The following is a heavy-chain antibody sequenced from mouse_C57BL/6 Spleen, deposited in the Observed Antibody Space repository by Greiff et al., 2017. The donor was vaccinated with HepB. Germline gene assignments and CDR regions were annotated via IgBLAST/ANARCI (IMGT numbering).Heavy chain of an antibody. V-gene: IGHV5-9-1*02. CDR3: TRDRSNYPYYAMDY. CDR1: GFTFSSYA. J-gene: IGHJ4*01. Sequence: EVKVEESGEGLVKPGGSLKLSCAASGFTFSSYAMSWVRQTPEKRLEWVAYISSGGDYIYYADTVKGRFTISRDNARNTLYLQMSSLKSEDTAMYYCTRDRSNYPYYAMDYWGQGTSVTVSS. CDR2: ISSGGDYI. D-gene: IGHD2-5*01.